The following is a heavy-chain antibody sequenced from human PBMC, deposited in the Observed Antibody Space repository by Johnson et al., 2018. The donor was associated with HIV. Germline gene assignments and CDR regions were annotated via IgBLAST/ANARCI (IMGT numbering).Heavy chain of an antibody. J-gene: IGHJ3*02. CDR2: INWNGGST. V-gene: IGHV3-20*04. CDR3: ARRTDYYDSSGYRGGAFDI. CDR1: EFTFDDYG. Sequence: EMQLVESGGGVVRPGESLGLSCAASEFTFDDYGMSCVRQAPGKGLEWVSGINWNGGSTGYADSVKGRFTISRDNAKNSLYLQMNSLRAEDTALYYCARRTDYYDSSGYRGGAFDIWGQGTMVTVSS. D-gene: IGHD3-22*01.